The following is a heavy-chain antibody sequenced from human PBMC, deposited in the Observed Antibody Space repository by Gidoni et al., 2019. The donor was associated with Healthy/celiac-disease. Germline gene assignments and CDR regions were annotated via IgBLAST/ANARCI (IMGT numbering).Heavy chain of an antibody. J-gene: IGHJ4*02. D-gene: IGHD3-9*01. V-gene: IGHV1-8*01. CDR3: ARGSVRYFDWLSTGGYYFDY. Sequence: QVQLVQSGAEVKKPGASVKVSCKASGYTFTSYDINWVRQATGQGLEWMGWMNPNSGNTGYAQKFQGRVTMTRNTSISTAYMELSSLRSEDTAVYYCARGSVRYFDWLSTGGYYFDYWGQGTLVTVSS. CDR1: GYTFTSYD. CDR2: MNPNSGNT.